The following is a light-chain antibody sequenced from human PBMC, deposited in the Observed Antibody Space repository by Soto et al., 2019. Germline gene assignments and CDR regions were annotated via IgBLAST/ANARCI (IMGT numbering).Light chain of an antibody. CDR2: NNN. Sequence: QSVLTQPPSASGTPGQRVTISCSGSSSNIGSNPVHWYQQLPGTAPKLLLHNNNQRPSRVPDRFSGSKSGTSASLAISGLQSEDEADYYCASWDDSLSGVLFGGGTKLTVL. CDR1: SSNIGSNP. J-gene: IGLJ2*01. V-gene: IGLV1-44*01. CDR3: ASWDDSLSGVL.